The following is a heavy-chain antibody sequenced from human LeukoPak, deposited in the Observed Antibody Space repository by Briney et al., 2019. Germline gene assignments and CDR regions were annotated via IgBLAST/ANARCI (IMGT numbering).Heavy chain of an antibody. CDR2: IIPIFGTA. V-gene: IGHV1-69*13. D-gene: IGHD2-2*01. CDR3: ARLSGGAAMPDNHDY. J-gene: IGHJ4*02. CDR1: GGTFSSYA. Sequence: GASVKVSCKASGGTFSSYAISWVRQAPGQGLEWMGGIIPIFGTANYAQKFQGRVTITADESTSTAYMELGSLRSEDTAVYYCARLSGGAAMPDNHDYWGQGTLVTVSS.